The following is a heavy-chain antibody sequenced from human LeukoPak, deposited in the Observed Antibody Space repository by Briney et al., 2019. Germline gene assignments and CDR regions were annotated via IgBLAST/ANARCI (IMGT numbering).Heavy chain of an antibody. CDR1: EYTFTSYS. CDR2: INPSGDST. D-gene: IGHD2-15*01. J-gene: IGHJ4*02. CDR3: ARDVVVVGTTPGY. Sequence: ASVKVSCKASEYTFTSYSTHWVRQAPGQGLEWMGMINPSGDSTKYAQKFQGRVIMTRDTSTSTVYMELSSLRSEDTAVHYCARDVVVVGTTPGYWGQGTLVIVSS. V-gene: IGHV1-46*01.